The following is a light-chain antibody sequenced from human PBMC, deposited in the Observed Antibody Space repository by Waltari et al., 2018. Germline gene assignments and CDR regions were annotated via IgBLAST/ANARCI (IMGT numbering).Light chain of an antibody. CDR2: YAS. Sequence: EIVLTQSPATLSLSPGERATLSCRASQSVSSYLAWYQQKPGQAPRLLIYYASNRATGIPARFSSSGSGTDFTLTISSLEPEDFAVYYCQQRSNWPPLTFGGGTKVEIK. CDR3: QQRSNWPPLT. CDR1: QSVSSY. J-gene: IGKJ4*01. V-gene: IGKV3-11*01.